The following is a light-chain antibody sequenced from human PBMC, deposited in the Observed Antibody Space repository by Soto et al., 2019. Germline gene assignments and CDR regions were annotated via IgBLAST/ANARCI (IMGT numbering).Light chain of an antibody. CDR1: QSVSSN. J-gene: IGKJ4*01. CDR3: QQYNNWPPLT. V-gene: IGKV3-15*01. CDR2: GVS. Sequence: TQSPATLCVSPGESATLSCRASQSVSSNLAWYQQKPGQAPRLLIYGVSTRATGIPARFSGSGSETKFTLTISSLQSEDFAVYYCQQYNNWPPLTFGGGTKVDIK.